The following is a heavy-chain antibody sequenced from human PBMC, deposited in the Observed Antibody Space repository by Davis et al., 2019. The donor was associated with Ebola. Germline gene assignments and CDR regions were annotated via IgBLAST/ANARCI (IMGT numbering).Heavy chain of an antibody. D-gene: IGHD2-2*01. CDR1: GFTFSSYG. CDR2: ISYDGNNK. V-gene: IGHV3-30*03. J-gene: IGHJ6*02. Sequence: GESLKISCAASGFTFSSYGMHWVRQAPGKGLEWVAVISYDGNNKYYADSVKGRFTISRDNSKNTLYLQMNSLRAEDTAVYYCTMNIPAAMGGMDVWGQGTTVTVSS. CDR3: TMNIPAAMGGMDV.